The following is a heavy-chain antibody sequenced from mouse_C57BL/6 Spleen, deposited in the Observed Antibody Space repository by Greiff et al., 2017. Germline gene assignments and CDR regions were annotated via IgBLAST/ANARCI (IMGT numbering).Heavy chain of an antibody. CDR1: GYTFTDYE. V-gene: IGHV1-15*01. Sequence: QVQLQQSGAELVRPGASVTLSCKASGYTFTDYEMHWVKQTPVHGLEWIGAIDPETGGTAYNQKFKGKAILTADKSSSTAYMELRSLTSEDSAVYYCTRVYCSNHYYAMDYWGQGTSVTVSS. CDR2: IDPETGGT. J-gene: IGHJ4*01. D-gene: IGHD2-5*01. CDR3: TRVYCSNHYYAMDY.